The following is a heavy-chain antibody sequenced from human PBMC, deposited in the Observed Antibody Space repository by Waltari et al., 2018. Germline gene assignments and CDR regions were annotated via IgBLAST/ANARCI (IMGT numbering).Heavy chain of an antibody. J-gene: IGHJ3*02. CDR1: GFTFSSYA. Sequence: EVQLVESGGGLVQPGGSLRLSCAASGFTFSSYAMSWFRKAPGKGLDWVSAISGSGGSTYYADSVKGRFTISRDNSKNTLYLQMNSLRAEDTAVYYCASSPGAFDAAFDIWGQGTMVTVSS. V-gene: IGHV3-23*04. D-gene: IGHD3-9*01. CDR2: ISGSGGST. CDR3: ASSPGAFDAAFDI.